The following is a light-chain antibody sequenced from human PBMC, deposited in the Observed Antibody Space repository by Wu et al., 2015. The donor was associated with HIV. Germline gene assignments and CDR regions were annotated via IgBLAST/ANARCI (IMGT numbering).Light chain of an antibody. V-gene: IGKV3-11*01. CDR3: QQCSNWPVT. Sequence: EIVLTQSPGTLSLSPGERVTLSCRASQSVSIYLAWYQQKPGQAPRLLIYDASNRATGIPARFSGSGSGTDFTLTISNLEPEDFAFYYCQQCSNWPVTFGGGTTGGD. J-gene: IGKJ4*01. CDR2: DAS. CDR1: QSVSIY.